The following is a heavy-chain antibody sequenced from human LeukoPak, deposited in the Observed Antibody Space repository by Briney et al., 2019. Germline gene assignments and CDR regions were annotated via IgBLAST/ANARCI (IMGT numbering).Heavy chain of an antibody. CDR2: IYPGDSDT. Sequence: GESLKISCKGSGSSFTSYWIGWVRQLPGKGLEWMGIIYPGDSDTRYSPSFQGQVTISADKSISTAYLQWSSLKASDTAMYYCARGRRDGYNYDAFDIWGQGTMVTVSS. D-gene: IGHD5-24*01. CDR1: GSSFTSYW. V-gene: IGHV5-51*01. CDR3: ARGRRDGYNYDAFDI. J-gene: IGHJ3*02.